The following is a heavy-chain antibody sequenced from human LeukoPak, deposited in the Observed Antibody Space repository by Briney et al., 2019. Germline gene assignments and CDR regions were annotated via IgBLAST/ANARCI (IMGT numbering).Heavy chain of an antibody. V-gene: IGHV3-74*01. CDR3: VAGMGNY. D-gene: IGHD6-13*01. Sequence: GGSLRLSCAASGFTFSTYWMHWVRQVPGKGLVWVSRINSDGNIITYADSVKGRFTISRDNARNMVYLQMNSLRAEDTAVCYCVAGMGNYWGQGTLVPV. CDR1: GFTFSTYW. J-gene: IGHJ4*02. CDR2: INSDGNII.